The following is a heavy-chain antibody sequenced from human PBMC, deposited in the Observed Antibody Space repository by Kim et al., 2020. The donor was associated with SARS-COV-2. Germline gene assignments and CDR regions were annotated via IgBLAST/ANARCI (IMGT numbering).Heavy chain of an antibody. J-gene: IGHJ4*02. Sequence: SETLSLTCTVSGGSISSSSYYWGWIRQPPGKGLEWIGSIYYSGSTYYNPSLKSRVTISVDTSKNQFSLKLSSVTAADTAVYYCARGTYYYDSSGYYPTYFDYWGQGTLVTVSS. D-gene: IGHD3-22*01. CDR3: ARGTYYYDSSGYYPTYFDY. V-gene: IGHV4-39*07. CDR1: GGSISSSSYY. CDR2: IYYSGST.